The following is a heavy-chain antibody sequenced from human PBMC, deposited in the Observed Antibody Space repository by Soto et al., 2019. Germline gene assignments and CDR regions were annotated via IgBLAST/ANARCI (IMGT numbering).Heavy chain of an antibody. J-gene: IGHJ3*02. CDR3: ARGVRGDVWSGRDGAFES. Sequence: PGGSLRLSCAASGFTFSSYCMHSVRQAPGKGLAWVAVISYDGSNKYYAHSVKGRFTISRDNSKNTLYLQMNSLRAEDTAVYYCARGVRGDVWSGRDGAFESWGQGTMVTVSS. V-gene: IGHV3-30*03. CDR2: ISYDGSNK. CDR1: GFTFSSYC. D-gene: IGHD3-3*01.